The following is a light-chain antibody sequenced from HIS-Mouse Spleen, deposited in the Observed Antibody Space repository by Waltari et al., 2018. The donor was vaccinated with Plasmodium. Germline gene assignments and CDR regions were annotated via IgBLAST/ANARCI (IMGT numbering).Light chain of an antibody. V-gene: IGKV3-15*01. J-gene: IGKJ3*01. CDR1: QSVSSN. Sequence: EIVMTQSPATLSVSPGERATPSCRASQSVSSNLAWYQQKPGQAPRLLIYGASTRATGIPARFSGSGSGTEFTLTILSLQSEDFAVYYCQQYNNWSFTFGPGTKVDIK. CDR2: GAS. CDR3: QQYNNWSFT.